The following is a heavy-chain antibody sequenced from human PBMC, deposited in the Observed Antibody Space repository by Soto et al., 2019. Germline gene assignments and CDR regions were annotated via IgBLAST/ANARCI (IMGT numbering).Heavy chain of an antibody. J-gene: IGHJ6*02. CDR2: IYNGGSP. Sequence: QVLLQESGPGLVKPSETLSLTCTVSGASISNDYWSWIRQPPGKRLEYIGFIYNGGSPNYNPSLESALTLSPDTSQNQFSLKLKSVTAADTAVYDCARGEWCVRGYGMDVWGRGTTVTVS. V-gene: IGHV4-59*01. D-gene: IGHD3-3*01. CDR3: ARGEWCVRGYGMDV. CDR1: GASISNDY.